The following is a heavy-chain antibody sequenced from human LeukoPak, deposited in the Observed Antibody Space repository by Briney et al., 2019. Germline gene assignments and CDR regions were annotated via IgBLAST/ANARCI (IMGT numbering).Heavy chain of an antibody. Sequence: GGSLRLSCAASGFTFSSYAMSWVRQAPGKGLEWVSAISGSGGSTYYADSVKGRFTIPRDNSKNTLYLQMNSLRAEDTAVYYCAKVLNYYDSSGYPWYFDYWGQGTLVTVSS. V-gene: IGHV3-23*01. D-gene: IGHD3-22*01. J-gene: IGHJ4*02. CDR3: AKVLNYYDSSGYPWYFDY. CDR2: ISGSGGST. CDR1: GFTFSSYA.